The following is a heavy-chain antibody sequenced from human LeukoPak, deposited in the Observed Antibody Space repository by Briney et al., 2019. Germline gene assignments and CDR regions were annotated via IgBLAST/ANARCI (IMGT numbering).Heavy chain of an antibody. J-gene: IGHJ4*02. CDR3: ARGLTLFGVDNFDY. Sequence: ASVKVSCKASGGTFSSYAISWVRQAPGQGLEWMGGIIPIYGTANYAQKFQGRVTITADESTSTAYMELSSLRSEDTAVYYCARGLTLFGVDNFDYWGQGTLVTVSS. CDR1: GGTFSSYA. V-gene: IGHV1-69*13. D-gene: IGHD3-3*01. CDR2: IIPIYGTA.